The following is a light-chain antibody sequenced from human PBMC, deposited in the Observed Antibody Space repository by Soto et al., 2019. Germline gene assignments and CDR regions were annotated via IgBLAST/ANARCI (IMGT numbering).Light chain of an antibody. Sequence: DIHLTQSPSFVSASVGDRVTITCRASQGISSYLAWYQLKPGKAPKLLIYAASTLQSGVPFRFSGSGSGTDFTLTISSLEPEDFAVYYCQQRSNWPPLITFGQGTRREIK. CDR2: AAS. V-gene: IGKV1-9*01. J-gene: IGKJ5*01. CDR3: QQRSNWPPLIT. CDR1: QGISSY.